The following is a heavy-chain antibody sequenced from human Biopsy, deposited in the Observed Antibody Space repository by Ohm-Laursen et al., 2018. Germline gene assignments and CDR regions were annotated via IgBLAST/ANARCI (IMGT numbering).Heavy chain of an antibody. J-gene: IGHJ6*02. V-gene: IGHV1-69*01. Sequence: SSVKVSCKASGGAFTNYAINWVRQAPGHGLEWMGGIITVSETAGYAERFQGRVTITAVVTTTTAYMDLSGLRSEDTAVYYCVAYPSSGFFENNDDFAMDVWGQGTTVIVSS. D-gene: IGHD3-22*01. CDR3: VAYPSSGFFENNDDFAMDV. CDR2: IITVSETA. CDR1: GGAFTNYA.